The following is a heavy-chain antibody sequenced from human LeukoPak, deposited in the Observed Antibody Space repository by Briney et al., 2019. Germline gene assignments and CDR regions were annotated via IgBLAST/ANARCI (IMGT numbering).Heavy chain of an antibody. CDR3: ARDRIGWFDY. V-gene: IGHV3-7*01. D-gene: IGHD2-15*01. CDR1: GFTFSRYW. J-gene: IGHJ4*02. Sequence: PGGSLRLSCAASGFTFSRYWMSWVRQAPGKGLEWVANIKEDGSDKYYVDSVKGRFTISRDNAKNSLNLQMNSLRVEDTAVYYCARDRIGWFDYWGQGTLVTVFS. CDR2: IKEDGSDK.